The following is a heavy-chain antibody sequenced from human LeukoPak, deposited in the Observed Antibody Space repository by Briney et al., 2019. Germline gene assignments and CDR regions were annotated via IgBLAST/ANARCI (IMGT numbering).Heavy chain of an antibody. CDR2: IKLDGSEK. Sequence: PGGTLSLSCAASGFTFSSYWMSWVCQAPGEGPEWVANIKLDGSEKSYAASVKGRFTISRDNSKTTLPLQMARLRVDDPALYYCANNRGRYETGTTTKLDYWSQGTLVTVSS. CDR3: ANNRGRYETGTTTKLDY. V-gene: IGHV3-7*01. CDR1: GFTFSSYW. J-gene: IGHJ4*02. D-gene: IGHD1-1*01.